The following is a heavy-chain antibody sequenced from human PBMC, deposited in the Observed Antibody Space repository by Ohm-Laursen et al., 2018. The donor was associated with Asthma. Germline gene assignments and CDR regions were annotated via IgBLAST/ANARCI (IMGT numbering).Heavy chain of an antibody. CDR2: ISSDGSNK. CDR3: AKLVGVTTA. J-gene: IGHJ5*02. Sequence: SLRLSCTASGFTFSDYGMHWVRQAPGKGLEWVAIISSDGSNKFHAESVKGRITPSRDNSKNTLYLEMNSLRPEDTAFYYCAKLVGVTTAWGQGTLVTVSS. V-gene: IGHV3-30*18. CDR1: GFTFSDYG. D-gene: IGHD4-17*01.